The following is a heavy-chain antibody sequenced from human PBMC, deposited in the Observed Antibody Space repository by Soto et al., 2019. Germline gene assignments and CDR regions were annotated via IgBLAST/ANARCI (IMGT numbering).Heavy chain of an antibody. CDR1: GGTFSSYA. CDR2: IIPIFGTA. V-gene: IGHV1-69*13. Sequence: ASVKVSCKASGGTFSSYAISWVRQAPGQGLEWMGGIIPIFGTANYAQKFQGRVTITADESTSTAYMELSSLRSEDTAVYYCARCGYSYGSYYYYYGMDVWGQGTTVTVSS. J-gene: IGHJ6*02. D-gene: IGHD5-18*01. CDR3: ARCGYSYGSYYYYYGMDV.